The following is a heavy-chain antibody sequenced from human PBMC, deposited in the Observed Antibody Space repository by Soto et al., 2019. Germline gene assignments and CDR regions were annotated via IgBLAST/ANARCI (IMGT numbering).Heavy chain of an antibody. J-gene: IGHJ4*02. CDR2: INHSGST. CDR3: ARRRINMVRGVIITGGFDY. CDR1: GGSFSGYY. D-gene: IGHD3-10*01. Sequence: QVQLQQWGAGLLKPSETLSLTCAVYGGSFSGYYWSWIRQPPGKGLEWIGEINHSGSTNYNPSLKSRVTISVDTSKNQLSLKLRSVTAADTAVYYCARRRINMVRGVIITGGFDYWGQGTLVTVSS. V-gene: IGHV4-34*01.